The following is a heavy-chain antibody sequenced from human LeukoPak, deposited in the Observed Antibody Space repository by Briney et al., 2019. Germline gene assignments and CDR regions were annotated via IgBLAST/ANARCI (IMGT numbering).Heavy chain of an antibody. J-gene: IGHJ2*01. CDR1: GGSFSGYY. D-gene: IGHD2/OR15-2a*01. CDR2: INHSGST. Sequence: KPSETLSLTCAVYGGSFSGYYWSWIRQPPGKGLEWIGEINHSGSTNYNPSLKSRVTISVDTSKNQFSLKLSSVTAADTAVYYCARPEYPTRTGPRHSYWYFDLWGRGTLVTVSS. CDR3: ARPEYPTRTGPRHSYWYFDL. V-gene: IGHV4-34*01.